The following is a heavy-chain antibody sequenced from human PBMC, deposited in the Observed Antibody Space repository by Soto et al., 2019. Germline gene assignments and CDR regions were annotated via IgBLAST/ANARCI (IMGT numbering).Heavy chain of an antibody. CDR3: ARRRQSHRNWNTGDFDF. D-gene: IGHD1-20*01. J-gene: IGHJ4*02. CDR2: VYWDDDK. V-gene: IGHV2-5*02. Sequence: QITLKESGPTLVKPTETLTLTCNFSGFSVSTTGVGVGWIRQAPGKALEWLVFVYWDDDKRYSPSLRSRLTITKDTSKILVVLTISYMEPVDTGTYYCARRRQSHRNWNTGDFDFWGQGILVTVSS. CDR1: GFSVSTTGVG.